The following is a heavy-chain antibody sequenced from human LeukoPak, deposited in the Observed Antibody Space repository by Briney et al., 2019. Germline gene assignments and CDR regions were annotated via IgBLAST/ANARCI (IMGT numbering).Heavy chain of an antibody. CDR2: IYSGDTP. J-gene: IGHJ3*02. CDR1: VFTGSSNY. Sequence: GVSLRLSFAASVFTGSSNYMIWVPYGPGKGLECVSVIYSGDTPYSPDSVKGRFTISRDNSKNPLYFQMNSLRAADTAVYYCPSHPPSMTLTRAAFNISGHGTMVTVSP. V-gene: IGHV3-66*04. CDR3: PSHPPSMTLTRAAFNI.